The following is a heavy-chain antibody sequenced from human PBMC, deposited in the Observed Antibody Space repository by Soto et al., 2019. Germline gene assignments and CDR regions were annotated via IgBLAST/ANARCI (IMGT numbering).Heavy chain of an antibody. CDR3: ARARYYYDRSDGDDAFDI. Sequence: QVQLVQSGAEVKKPGSSVKVSCKASGGTFSSYAISWVRQAPGQGLEWMGGIIPIFGTANYAQKFQGRVTITADESTSTAYMELSSLRSEDTAVYYCARARYYYDRSDGDDAFDIWGQGTMVTVSS. CDR2: IIPIFGTA. J-gene: IGHJ3*02. V-gene: IGHV1-69*01. CDR1: GGTFSSYA. D-gene: IGHD3-22*01.